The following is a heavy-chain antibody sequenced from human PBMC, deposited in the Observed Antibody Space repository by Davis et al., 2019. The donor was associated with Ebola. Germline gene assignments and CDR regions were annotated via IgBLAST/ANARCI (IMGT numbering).Heavy chain of an antibody. CDR3: TRHIYWAFDY. D-gene: IGHD2-8*02. CDR2: IKQDGSAK. Sequence: PGGSLRLSCAASGFTFSTYGMHWVRQAPGKGLEWVANIKQDGSAKPYVGSVKGRFTISRDNTKNSLYLQMDSLRAEDTAVYYCTRHIYWAFDYWGQGTLVTVSS. V-gene: IGHV3-7*01. J-gene: IGHJ4*02. CDR1: GFTFSTYG.